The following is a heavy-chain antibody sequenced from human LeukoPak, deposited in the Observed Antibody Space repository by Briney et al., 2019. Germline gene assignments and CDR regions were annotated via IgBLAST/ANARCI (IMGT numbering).Heavy chain of an antibody. CDR3: AKPPGDYYDSSGPPQGDY. V-gene: IGHV3-30*18. Sequence: GGSLRLSCAASGFTFSSYGMHWVRQAPGKGLEWVAVISYDGSNKYYADSVKGRFTISRDNSKNTLYLQMNSLRAEDTAVYYCAKPPGDYYDSSGPPQGDYWGQGTLVTVSS. CDR1: GFTFSSYG. J-gene: IGHJ4*02. CDR2: ISYDGSNK. D-gene: IGHD3-22*01.